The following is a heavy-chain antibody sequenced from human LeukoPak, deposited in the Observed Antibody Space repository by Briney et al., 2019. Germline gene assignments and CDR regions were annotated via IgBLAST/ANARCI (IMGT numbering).Heavy chain of an antibody. D-gene: IGHD3-3*01. CDR3: ASRNTIFGVVTLN. CDR1: GGSISSYY. V-gene: IGHV4-59*01. J-gene: IGHJ4*02. Sequence: ASETLSLTCTVSGGSISSYYWSWIRQPPGKGLEWIGYIYYSGSTNYNPSLKSRVTISVDTSKNQFSLKLSSVTAADTAVYYCASRNTIFGVVTLNWGQGTLVTVSS. CDR2: IYYSGST.